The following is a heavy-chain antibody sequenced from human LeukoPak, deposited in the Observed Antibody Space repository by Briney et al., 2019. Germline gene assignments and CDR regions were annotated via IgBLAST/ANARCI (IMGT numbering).Heavy chain of an antibody. Sequence: PSETLSLTCSVFGGSIRSYYWSWIRQPAGKGLEWIGRIYVSGITHYNPSLKNRVTMSEDTSKNQFSLNLRSVTAADTAVYYCARGAPNSGWFDFWGQGALVTVSS. CDR1: GGSIRSYY. V-gene: IGHV4-4*07. CDR3: ARGAPNSGWFDF. J-gene: IGHJ4*02. D-gene: IGHD6-19*01. CDR2: IYVSGIT.